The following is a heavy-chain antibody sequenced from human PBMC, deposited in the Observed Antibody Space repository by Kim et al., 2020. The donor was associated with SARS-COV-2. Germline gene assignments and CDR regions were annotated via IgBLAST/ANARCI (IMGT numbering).Heavy chain of an antibody. Sequence: ANPVRGRFTISRDISKRTLFLQMNSLRPEDTAVYYCATDWAAFSSGTYVFDFWGRGTQVTVSS. J-gene: IGHJ4*02. V-gene: IGHV3-30*01. CDR3: ATDWAAFSSGTYVFDF. D-gene: IGHD3-10*01.